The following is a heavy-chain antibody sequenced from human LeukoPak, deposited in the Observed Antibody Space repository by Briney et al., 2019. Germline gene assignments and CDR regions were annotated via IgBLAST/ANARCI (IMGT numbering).Heavy chain of an antibody. CDR3: AREEASSSSGWFDP. CDR1: GGTFSSYA. Sequence: ASVKVSCKASGGTFSSYAISWVRQAPGQGLEWMGGIIPIFGTANYAQKFQGRVTITADKSTSTAYMELSSLRSEDTAVYYCAREEASSSSGWFDPWGQGTLVTVSS. CDR2: IIPIFGTA. V-gene: IGHV1-69*06. D-gene: IGHD6-6*01. J-gene: IGHJ5*02.